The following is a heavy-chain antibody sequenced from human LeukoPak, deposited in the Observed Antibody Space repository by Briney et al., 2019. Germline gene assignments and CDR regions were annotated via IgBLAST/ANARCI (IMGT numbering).Heavy chain of an antibody. CDR3: ARVVAATIDY. V-gene: IGHV4-61*01. CDR2: IYYSGST. Sequence: SETLSLTCTVSGGSASSGSYYWSWIRQPPGKGLEWIGYIYYSGSTNYNPSLKSRVTISVDTSKNQFSLKLSSVTAADTAVYYCARVVAATIDYWGQGTLVTVSS. CDR1: GGSASSGSYY. J-gene: IGHJ4*02. D-gene: IGHD2-15*01.